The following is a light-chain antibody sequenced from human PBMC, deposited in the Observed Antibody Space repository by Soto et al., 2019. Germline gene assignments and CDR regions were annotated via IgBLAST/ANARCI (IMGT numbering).Light chain of an antibody. CDR1: SGNSRYA. V-gene: IGLV4-69*01. CDR3: QTWGTGIHWV. CDR2: LNSDGSH. Sequence: QLVLTQSPSASASLGASVKLTCTLSSGNSRYAIAWHQQQPEKGPRYLMKLNSDGSHSKGDGIPDRFSGSSSGAERYLTISSLQSEDEADYYCQTWGTGIHWVFGGGTKLTV. J-gene: IGLJ3*02.